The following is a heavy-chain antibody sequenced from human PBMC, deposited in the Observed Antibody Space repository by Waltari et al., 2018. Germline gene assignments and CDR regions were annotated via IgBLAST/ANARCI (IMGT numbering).Heavy chain of an antibody. J-gene: IGHJ4*02. D-gene: IGHD1-1*01. V-gene: IGHV3-23*03. CDR1: GFTFSSYA. CDR2: IYSGGST. Sequence: EVQLLESGGGLVQPGGSLRLSCAASGFTFSSYAMSWVRQAPGKGLEWVSVIYSGGSTYYADSVKGRFTISRDNSKNTLYLQMNSLRAEDTAVYYCAKTHPSSRTTFDYWGQGTLVTVSS. CDR3: AKTHPSSRTTFDY.